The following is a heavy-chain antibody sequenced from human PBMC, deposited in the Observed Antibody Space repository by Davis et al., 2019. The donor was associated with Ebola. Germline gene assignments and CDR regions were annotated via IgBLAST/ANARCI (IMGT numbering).Heavy chain of an antibody. CDR2: IYPDDSDT. CDR1: GYNFPSYW. Sequence: GESLKISCKASGYNFPSYWIGWVRQKSGEGLEWMGIIYPDDSDTRYSPSFQGQVTISVDKSIDTAYLQWSSLKASDTDTYYCARTTGIGMSYWGQGTLGTVSS. D-gene: IGHD1-1*01. J-gene: IGHJ4*02. V-gene: IGHV5-51*01. CDR3: ARTTGIGMSY.